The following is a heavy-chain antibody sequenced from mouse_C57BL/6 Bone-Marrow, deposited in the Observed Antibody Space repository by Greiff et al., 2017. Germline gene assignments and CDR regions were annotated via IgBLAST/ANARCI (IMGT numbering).Heavy chain of an antibody. D-gene: IGHD2-5*01. V-gene: IGHV5-6*01. CDR1: GFTFSSYG. CDR3: ARQSGSYYSNYFDV. CDR2: ISSDGSYT. Sequence: EVQLVESGGDLVKPGGSLKLSCAASGFTFSSYGMSWVRQTPDKRQEWVATISSDGSYTYYPDSVKGRFTISRDNAKNTLYLQMSSLKSEDTAMYYCARQSGSYYSNYFDVWGTGTTVTVSS. J-gene: IGHJ1*03.